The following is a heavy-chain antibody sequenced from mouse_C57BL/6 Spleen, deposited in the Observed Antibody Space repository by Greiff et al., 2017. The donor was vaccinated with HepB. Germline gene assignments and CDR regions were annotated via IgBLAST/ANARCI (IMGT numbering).Heavy chain of an antibody. CDR3: ARDRGSNYAAWFAY. V-gene: IGHV5-4*01. CDR2: ISDGGSYT. J-gene: IGHJ3*01. CDR1: GFTFSSYA. Sequence: EVKLVESGGGLVKPGGSLKLSCAASGFTFSSYAMSWVRQTPEKRLEWVATISDGGSYTYYPDNVKGRFTISRDNAKNNPYLQMSHLKSEDTAMYYCARDRGSNYAAWFAYWGQGTLVTVSA. D-gene: IGHD2-5*01.